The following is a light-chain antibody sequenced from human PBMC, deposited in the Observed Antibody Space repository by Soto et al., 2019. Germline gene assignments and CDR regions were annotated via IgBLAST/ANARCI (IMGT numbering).Light chain of an antibody. CDR3: QQYGRSAGLFT. V-gene: IGKV3-20*01. Sequence: EIVLTQSPDTLSLSPGERATLSCRASQSVSNTYLAWYQQKPGQAPRLLIYDASSRATGIPDRFSGSGSGTDFTLTISRLEPEDSAVYYCQQYGRSAGLFTFGPGTKVDIK. CDR1: QSVSNTY. CDR2: DAS. J-gene: IGKJ3*01.